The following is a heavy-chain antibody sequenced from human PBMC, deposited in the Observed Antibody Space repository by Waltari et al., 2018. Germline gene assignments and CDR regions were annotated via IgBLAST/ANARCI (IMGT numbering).Heavy chain of an antibody. Sequence: QVQLQESGPGLVKPSETLSLTCTVSGGSISSYYWSWIRQPPGKGLEWIGYIYYSGSTNSNPSLKIRGTISGDTSKNQFSLKLSSVTAADTAVYYCASVTTYYDFWSGYYEVDYFDYWGQGTLVTVSS. CDR1: GGSISSYY. D-gene: IGHD3-3*01. CDR2: IYYSGST. CDR3: ASVTTYYDFWSGYYEVDYFDY. J-gene: IGHJ4*02. V-gene: IGHV4-59*01.